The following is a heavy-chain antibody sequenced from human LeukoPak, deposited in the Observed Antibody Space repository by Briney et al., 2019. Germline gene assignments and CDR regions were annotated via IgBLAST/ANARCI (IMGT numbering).Heavy chain of an antibody. CDR1: GFTFSSYW. D-gene: IGHD5-18*01. CDR2: IKQDGSEK. J-gene: IGHJ4*02. V-gene: IGHV3-7*03. Sequence: PGGSLRLSCAASGFTFSSYWMSWVRQAPGKGLEWVANIKQDGSEKYYVDSVKGRFTISRDNAKNSLYLQMNSLRADDTAVYYCASGKATAMAQGYWGQGTLVTVSS. CDR3: ASGKATAMAQGY.